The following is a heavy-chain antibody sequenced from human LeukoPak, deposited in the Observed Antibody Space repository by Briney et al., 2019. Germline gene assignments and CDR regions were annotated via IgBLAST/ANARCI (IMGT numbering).Heavy chain of an antibody. D-gene: IGHD4/OR15-4a*01. CDR2: IEQDGSEK. V-gene: IGHV3-7*01. Sequence: GGSLRLSCAASGFTFSNYWMGWVRQTPGKGLEWVATIEQDGSEKYYVDSVKGRFTISRDNAKKSLFLQMNSLRADDTAVYYCARPSVLGPNTGYWGQGTLVTVSS. J-gene: IGHJ4*02. CDR1: GFTFSNYW. CDR3: ARPSVLGPNTGY.